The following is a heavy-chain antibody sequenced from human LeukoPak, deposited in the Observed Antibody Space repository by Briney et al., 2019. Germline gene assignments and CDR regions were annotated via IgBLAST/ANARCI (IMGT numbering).Heavy chain of an antibody. CDR2: ISSSGSTI. CDR3: ARDRSGIQLWFDY. Sequence: GGPLRLSCAASGFTFSDYYMSWIRQAPGKGLEWVSYISSSGSTIYYADSVKGRFTISRDNAKNSLYLQMNSLRAEDTAVYYCARDRSGIQLWFDYWGQGTLVTVSP. D-gene: IGHD5-18*01. CDR1: GFTFSDYY. V-gene: IGHV3-11*01. J-gene: IGHJ4*02.